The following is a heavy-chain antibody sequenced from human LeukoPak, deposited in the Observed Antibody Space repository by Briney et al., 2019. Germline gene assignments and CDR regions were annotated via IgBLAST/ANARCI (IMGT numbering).Heavy chain of an antibody. CDR1: GYTFTGHY. CDR3: ARAEKYCSNPDCYPTTNWLDP. CDR2: INPNTGGT. Sequence: GASLKVSCKASGYTFTGHYIDWVRQAPGQGLEWMGGINPNTGGTNFAQKFQGRVTLTRDTSITTAYMELHRLTSDDTAVYYCARAEKYCSNPDCYPTTNWLDPWGQGTRVTVSS. D-gene: IGHD2-2*01. J-gene: IGHJ5*02. V-gene: IGHV1-2*02.